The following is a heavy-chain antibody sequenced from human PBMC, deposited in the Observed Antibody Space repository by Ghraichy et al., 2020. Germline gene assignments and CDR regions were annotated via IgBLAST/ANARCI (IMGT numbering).Heavy chain of an antibody. J-gene: IGHJ6*02. Sequence: ASVKVSCKASGYTFTSYDINWVRQATGQGLEWMGWMNPNSGNTGYAQKFQGRVTMTRNTSISTAYMELSSLRSEDTAVYYCARVLRRSRGLIEYYYYYYGMDVWGQGTTVTVSS. CDR2: MNPNSGNT. D-gene: IGHD2/OR15-2a*01. CDR1: GYTFTSYD. CDR3: ARVLRRSRGLIEYYYYYYGMDV. V-gene: IGHV1-8*01.